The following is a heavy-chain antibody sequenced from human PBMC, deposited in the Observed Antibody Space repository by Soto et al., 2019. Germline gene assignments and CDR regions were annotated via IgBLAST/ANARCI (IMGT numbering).Heavy chain of an antibody. J-gene: IGHJ6*02. V-gene: IGHV4-30-4*01. CDR2: IHHSGTT. D-gene: IGHD2-8*02. CDR1: GDSISSGTNF. Sequence: SETLSLTCTVSGDSISSGTNFWSWIRQPPGKGLEWMGFIHHSGTTFYNPSLKSRVMISGDTSKNQISLKMTSLTAADTAVYYCARARGSCTGPCCSLFYFCGLNVWGQGTKVTVSS. CDR3: ARARGSCTGPCCSLFYFCGLNV.